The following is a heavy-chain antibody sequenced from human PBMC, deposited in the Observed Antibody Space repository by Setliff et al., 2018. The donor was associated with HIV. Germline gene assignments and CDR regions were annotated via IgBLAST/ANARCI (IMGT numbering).Heavy chain of an antibody. CDR1: GYTFRNYA. Sequence: ASVKVSCKASGYTFRNYAVHWVRQAPGQGLEWMGWINTGNGNTKYSQKFQDRVTITRDTSANTGYMEVDSLRLEDTAVYYCARDRIPKRGYTYREPDFDSWGQGTLVTVSS. J-gene: IGHJ4*02. V-gene: IGHV1-3*04. D-gene: IGHD3-16*02. CDR3: ARDRIPKRGYTYREPDFDS. CDR2: INTGNGNT.